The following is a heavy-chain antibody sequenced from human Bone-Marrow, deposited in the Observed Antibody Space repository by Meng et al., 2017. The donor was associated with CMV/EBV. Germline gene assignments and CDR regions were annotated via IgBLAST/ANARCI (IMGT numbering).Heavy chain of an antibody. CDR1: GFTFSSYD. D-gene: IGHD2-21*01. V-gene: IGHV3-13*03. CDR2: IGTAGDT. J-gene: IGHJ4*02. Sequence: GESLKISCAACGFTFSSYDMHWVRQATGKGLEWVSAIGTAGDTYYPGSVKGQFTISRENAKNSLYLQMNSLRAEDTAVYYCARDQNIANDYWGQGTLVTVSS. CDR3: ARDQNIANDY.